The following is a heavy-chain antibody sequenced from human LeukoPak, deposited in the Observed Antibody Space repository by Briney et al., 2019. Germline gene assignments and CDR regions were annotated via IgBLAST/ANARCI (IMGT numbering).Heavy chain of an antibody. Sequence: PGGSLRLSCTASGCIFRDYVMSWVRQAPGKGPEWVAAIWRTGDWTHYVDSVKGRFTISRDNSKNTLYLQMNRLRVADTAIYYCAKDRHDYGDYAFDSWGQGTLVTVSS. CDR3: AKDRHDYGDYAFDS. J-gene: IGHJ4*02. D-gene: IGHD4-17*01. CDR2: IWRTGDWT. CDR1: GCIFRDYV. V-gene: IGHV3-23*05.